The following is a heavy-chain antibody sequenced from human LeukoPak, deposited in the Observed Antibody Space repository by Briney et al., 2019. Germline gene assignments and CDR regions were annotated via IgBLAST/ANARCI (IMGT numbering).Heavy chain of an antibody. D-gene: IGHD2-15*01. CDR1: GYTFTSYD. V-gene: IGHV1-8*01. CDR2: MNPNSGNT. Sequence: ASVKVSCKASGYTFTSYDINWVRQATGQGLEWMGWMNPNSGNTGYAQKFQGRVTMTRNTSVSTAYMEPSSLRSEDTAVYYCAREEIFRCSGGSCYFDYWGQGTLVTVSS. CDR3: AREEIFRCSGGSCYFDY. J-gene: IGHJ4*02.